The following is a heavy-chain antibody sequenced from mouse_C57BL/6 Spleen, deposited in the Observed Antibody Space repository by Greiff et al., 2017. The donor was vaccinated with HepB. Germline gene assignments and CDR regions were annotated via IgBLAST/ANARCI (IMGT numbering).Heavy chain of an antibody. CDR1: GYSITSGYY. Sequence: EVKLLESGPGLVKPSQSLSLTCSVTGYSITSGYYWNWIRQFPGNKLEWMGYISYDGSNNYNPSLTNRISITRDTSKNQFFLKLNSVTTEDTATYYCARVYGNYGWYFDVWGTGTTVTVSS. V-gene: IGHV3-6*01. J-gene: IGHJ1*03. CDR3: ARVYGNYGWYFDV. CDR2: ISYDGSN. D-gene: IGHD2-1*01.